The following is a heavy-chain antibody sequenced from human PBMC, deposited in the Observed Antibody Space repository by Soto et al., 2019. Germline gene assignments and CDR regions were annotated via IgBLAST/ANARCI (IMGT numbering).Heavy chain of an antibody. CDR1: GYFFTSYA. J-gene: IGHJ6*02. V-gene: IGHV1-3*01. CDR2: INGGSGDT. Sequence: ASVKVSCKTSGYFFTSYAMHWVRQAPGQRLEWMGLINGGSGDTKYAQKFQGRVTITRDTSASTGYMELSSLRSEDTAVYYCVRENQPRGLYFSYYGVDVWGRGTTVTVSS. D-gene: IGHD2-2*01. CDR3: VRENQPRGLYFSYYGVDV.